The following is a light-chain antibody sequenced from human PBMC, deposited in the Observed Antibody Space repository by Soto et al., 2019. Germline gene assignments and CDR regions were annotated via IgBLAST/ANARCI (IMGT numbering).Light chain of an antibody. J-gene: IGLJ3*02. Sequence: QSVLTQPPSVSAAPGQKLTISCSGSSSNIGNNYVSWYQQLPGTAPKLLIYDNNKRPSEIPDRFSGSKSGNTASLTISGLQAEDEADYYCSSWTSSTTQVLGGGTKLTVL. V-gene: IGLV1-51*01. CDR1: SSNIGNNY. CDR2: DNN. CDR3: SSWTSSTTQV.